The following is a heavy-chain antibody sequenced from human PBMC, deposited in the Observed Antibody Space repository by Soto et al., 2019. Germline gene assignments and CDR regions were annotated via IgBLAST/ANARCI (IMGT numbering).Heavy chain of an antibody. J-gene: IGHJ6*02. D-gene: IGHD3-16*01. CDR1: GFAFSSYE. Sequence: PGGSLRPSCAASGFAFSSYEMNWVRQAPGEGMEWVSYISSSAKTIYYADSVKGRFTISRDNATSSLYLQMNSLRAEDAAVYYCTRDRDSDTFFPYFYGMDVWGQGTTVTVS. V-gene: IGHV3-48*03. CDR2: ISSSAKTI. CDR3: TRDRDSDTFFPYFYGMDV.